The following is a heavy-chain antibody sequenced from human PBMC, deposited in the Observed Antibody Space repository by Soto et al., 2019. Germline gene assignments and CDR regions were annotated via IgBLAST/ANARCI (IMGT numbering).Heavy chain of an antibody. CDR1: GFTVSSNY. Sequence: EVQLVESGGGLVQPGGSLRLSCAASGFTVSSNYMTWVRQAPGKGLEWVSNIYSGGTTSYADSVKGRFTISRDNSKNTLFLQMNSLRDGDTAVYYCASGASGNYRWGQGTLVTVSS. D-gene: IGHD3-10*01. V-gene: IGHV3-66*01. CDR3: ASGASGNYR. J-gene: IGHJ4*02. CDR2: IYSGGTT.